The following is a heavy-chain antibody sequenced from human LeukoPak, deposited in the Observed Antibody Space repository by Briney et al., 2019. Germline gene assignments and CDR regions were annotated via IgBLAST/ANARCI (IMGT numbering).Heavy chain of an antibody. CDR3: ARDPTVTTTLDY. D-gene: IGHD4-17*01. V-gene: IGHV3-30*04. J-gene: IGHJ4*02. CDR1: GFTLSSYA. Sequence: GGSLRLSCAASGFTLSSYAMHWVRQAPGKGLEWVAVISYDGSNKYYADSVKGRFTISRDNSKNTLYLQMNSLRAEDTAVYYCARDPTVTTTLDYWGQGTLVTVSS. CDR2: ISYDGSNK.